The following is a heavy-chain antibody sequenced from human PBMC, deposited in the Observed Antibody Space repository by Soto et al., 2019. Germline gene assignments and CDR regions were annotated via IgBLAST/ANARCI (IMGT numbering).Heavy chain of an antibody. CDR3: ARETTEPFWIAVAGTFDY. CDR2: IWYDGSNK. V-gene: IGHV3-33*01. CDR1: GFTFSSYG. D-gene: IGHD6-19*01. J-gene: IGHJ4*02. Sequence: QVQLVESGGGVVQPGRSLRLSCAASGFTFSSYGMHWVRQAPGKGLEWVAVIWYDGSNKYYADSVKGRFTISRDNSKNTLYLQMNSLRAEDTAVYYCARETTEPFWIAVAGTFDYWGQGTLVTVSS.